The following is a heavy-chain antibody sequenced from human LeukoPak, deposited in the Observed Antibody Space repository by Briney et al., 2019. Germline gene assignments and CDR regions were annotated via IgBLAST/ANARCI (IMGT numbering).Heavy chain of an antibody. CDR1: GFIFSNYW. CDR2: ISSSGTYI. J-gene: IGHJ4*02. CDR3: AKDYCRGGNCPLPFFDS. Sequence: GGSLRLSCAASGFIFSNYWMSWVRQAPGKGLEWVSSISSSGTYIYYADSVKGRFTISRDNAKNSLYLQMNSLRAEDTATYYCAKDYCRGGNCPLPFFDSWGQGTLVTVSS. V-gene: IGHV3-21*04. D-gene: IGHD2-15*01.